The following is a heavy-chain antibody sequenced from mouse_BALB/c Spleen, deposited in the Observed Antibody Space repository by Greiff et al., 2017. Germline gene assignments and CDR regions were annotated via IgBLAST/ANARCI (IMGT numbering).Heavy chain of an antibody. Sequence: EVKLVESGGGLVKPGGSLKLSCAASGFTFSSYAMSWVRQTPEKRLEWVASISSGGSTYYPDSVKGRFTISRDNARNILYLQMSSLRSEDTAMYYCARGRPTMSPFAYWGQGTLVTVSA. CDR2: ISSGGST. D-gene: IGHD2-10*01. V-gene: IGHV5-6-5*01. CDR1: GFTFSSYA. J-gene: IGHJ3*01. CDR3: ARGRPTMSPFAY.